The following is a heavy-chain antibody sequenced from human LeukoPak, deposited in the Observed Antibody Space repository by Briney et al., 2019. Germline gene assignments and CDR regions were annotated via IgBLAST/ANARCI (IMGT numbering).Heavy chain of an antibody. V-gene: IGHV4-34*01. CDR1: GGSFSGYY. Sequence: SETLSLTCAVYGGSFSGYYWSWIRQPPGKGLEWIGEINHSGSTNYNPSLKSRVTISVDTSKNQFSLKLSSVTAADTAVYYCARGIYGSDPSYYYYYYMDVWGKGTTVTISS. D-gene: IGHD3-10*01. CDR2: INHSGST. CDR3: ARGIYGSDPSYYYYYYMDV. J-gene: IGHJ6*03.